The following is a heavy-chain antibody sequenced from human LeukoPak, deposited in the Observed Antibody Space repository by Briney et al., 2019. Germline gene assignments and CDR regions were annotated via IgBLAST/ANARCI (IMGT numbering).Heavy chain of an antibody. Sequence: GRSLRLSCAASGFTFSSYAMSWVRQAPGKGLEWVSAISGSGGSTYYADSVKGRFTISRDNSKNTLYLQMNSLRAEDTAVYYCAKDRNYYDSSGYDAEYFQHWGQGTLVTVSS. CDR3: AKDRNYYDSSGYDAEYFQH. CDR2: ISGSGGST. D-gene: IGHD3-22*01. J-gene: IGHJ1*01. V-gene: IGHV3-23*01. CDR1: GFTFSSYA.